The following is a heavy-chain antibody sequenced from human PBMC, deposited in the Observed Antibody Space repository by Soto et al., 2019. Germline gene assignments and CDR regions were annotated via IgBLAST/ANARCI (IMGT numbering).Heavy chain of an antibody. J-gene: IGHJ6*04. CDR3: ARARDMDV. Sequence: ASVKVSCKASGYSFTTYNLHWVRQAPGQGLEWMGIINPSVGSTTYAQNFQDRVTMTRDTSTTTVYMELSSLRSEDTAVYYCARARDMDVWGKGTTVTVSS. CDR2: INPSVGST. CDR1: GYSFTTYN. V-gene: IGHV1-46*01.